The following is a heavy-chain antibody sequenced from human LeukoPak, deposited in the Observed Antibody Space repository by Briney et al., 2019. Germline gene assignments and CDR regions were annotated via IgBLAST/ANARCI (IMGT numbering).Heavy chain of an antibody. CDR1: GHSINNNYH. D-gene: IGHD2/OR15-2a*01. J-gene: IGHJ4*02. V-gene: IGHV4-38-2*02. Sequence: SETLSLTCSVSGHSINNNYHWGWIRQPPGKGLEWVGSLHHTGNTYYNPSLKGRVIISADTANNQFYLRLTSVTAADTAVYYCARDVDGSTTYTPYYFDSWGQGTLVTVSS. CDR2: LHHTGNT. CDR3: ARDVDGSTTYTPYYFDS.